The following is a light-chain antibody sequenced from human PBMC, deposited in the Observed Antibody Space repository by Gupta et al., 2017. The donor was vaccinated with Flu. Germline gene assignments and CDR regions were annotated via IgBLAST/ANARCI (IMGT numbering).Light chain of an antibody. Sequence: QSVLTQPPSASGTPGQRVTISCSGSSSNIGRNTVNWYQQLPGTAPKLLIYSNNQRPSGVPDRFSGSKSGTSASRAISGLQSEDEADYYCAAWDDSLNGKVFGGGTKLTVL. V-gene: IGLV1-44*01. CDR2: SNN. CDR1: SSNIGRNT. CDR3: AAWDDSLNGKV. J-gene: IGLJ3*02.